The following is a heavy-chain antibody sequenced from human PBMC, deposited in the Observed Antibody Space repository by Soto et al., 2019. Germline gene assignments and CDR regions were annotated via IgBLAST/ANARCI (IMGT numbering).Heavy chain of an antibody. J-gene: IGHJ5*02. CDR2: IYYSGST. Sequence: SETLSLTCTVSGGSISSGDYHWSWIRQPPGKGLEWIGYIYYSGSTYYNPSLKSRVTMSVDTSKNQFSLKLSSVTAADTAVYYCAREGIAAAGTYWFDPWGQGTLVTVSS. CDR1: GGSISSGDYH. CDR3: AREGIAAAGTYWFDP. V-gene: IGHV4-30-4*01. D-gene: IGHD6-13*01.